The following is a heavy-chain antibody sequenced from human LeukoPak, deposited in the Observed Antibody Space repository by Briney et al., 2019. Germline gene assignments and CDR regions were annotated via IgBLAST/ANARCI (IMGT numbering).Heavy chain of an antibody. CDR1: GASFSGYY. Sequence: SETLSLTCAVYGASFSGYYWSWLRQPPGKGLEWLGEINHSGSTNYNPSLKSRVTISVDTSKNQFSLKLSSVTAADTAVYYCARVRTRYYYGSGSYGLGYWGQGTLVTVSS. J-gene: IGHJ4*02. D-gene: IGHD3-10*01. CDR2: INHSGST. V-gene: IGHV4-34*01. CDR3: ARVRTRYYYGSGSYGLGY.